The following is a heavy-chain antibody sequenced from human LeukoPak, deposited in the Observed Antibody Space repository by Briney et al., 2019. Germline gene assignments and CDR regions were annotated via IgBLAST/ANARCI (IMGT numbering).Heavy chain of an antibody. J-gene: IGHJ4*02. Sequence: GGSLRLSCEASRFTFSSAWMSWVRQAPGKGLEWVGRIKGKADGGATDYAPPVKGRFTVSRDDSKNTFYLQMNSLRAEDTAVYYCAKGAYDYIEIAYFDYWGQGSLVTVSS. D-gene: IGHD5-12*01. CDR2: IKGKADGGAT. CDR3: AKGAYDYIEIAYFDY. CDR1: RFTFSSAW. V-gene: IGHV3-15*01.